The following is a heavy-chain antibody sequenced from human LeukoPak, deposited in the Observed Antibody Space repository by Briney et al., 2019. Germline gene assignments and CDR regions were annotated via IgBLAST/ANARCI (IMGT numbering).Heavy chain of an antibody. V-gene: IGHV3-48*03. Sequence: PGGSLRLSCAASGFTFSSYDMNWVRQAPGKGLEWLSHISSSSTTIYYADSVKGRFTVSRDNAKNSLNLQMNSLRAEDTAVYYCARVGYDGYWGQGTLVTVSS. CDR2: ISSSSTTI. CDR1: GFTFSSYD. D-gene: IGHD3-22*01. J-gene: IGHJ4*02. CDR3: ARVGYDGY.